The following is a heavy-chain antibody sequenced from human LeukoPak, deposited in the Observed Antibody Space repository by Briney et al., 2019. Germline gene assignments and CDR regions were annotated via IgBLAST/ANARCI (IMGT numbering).Heavy chain of an antibody. V-gene: IGHV3-23*01. Sequence: PGGSLRLSCTVSGFTVSSNSMSWVRQAPGKGLEWVSAISGSGGSTYYADSVKGRFTISRDNSKNTLYLQMNSLRAEDTAVYYCAKEGGYYSYYFDYWGQGTLVTVSS. J-gene: IGHJ4*02. D-gene: IGHD3-22*01. CDR1: GFTVSSNS. CDR3: AKEGGYYSYYFDY. CDR2: ISGSGGST.